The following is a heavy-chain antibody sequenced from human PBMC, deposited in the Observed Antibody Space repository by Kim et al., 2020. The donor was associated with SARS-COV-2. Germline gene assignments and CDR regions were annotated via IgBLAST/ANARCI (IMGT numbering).Heavy chain of an antibody. V-gene: IGHV4-59*13. CDR1: GGSISSYY. D-gene: IGHD2-8*01. J-gene: IGHJ4*02. CDR3: ARGFGTNGARALDY. CDR2: IYYSGST. Sequence: SQTLSLTCTVSGGSISSYYWSWIRQPPGKGLEWIGYIYYSGSTNYNPSLKSRVTISVDTSKNQFSLKLSSVTAADTAVYYCARGFGTNGARALDYWGQGTLVTVSS.